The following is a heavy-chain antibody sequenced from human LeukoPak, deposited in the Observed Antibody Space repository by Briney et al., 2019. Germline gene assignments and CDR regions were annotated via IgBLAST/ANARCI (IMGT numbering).Heavy chain of an antibody. CDR3: ARSNQADDY. Sequence: GGSLRLSCAASGFTFSSYWMHWVRQVPGKWLVWVARINPGGSSITYADSVKGRFTISRDNAKNTLYLQMDSLRAEDTGVYYGARSNQADDYWGQGTLVTVSS. V-gene: IGHV3-74*01. CDR1: GFTFSSYW. J-gene: IGHJ4*02. CDR2: INPGGSSI. D-gene: IGHD1-14*01.